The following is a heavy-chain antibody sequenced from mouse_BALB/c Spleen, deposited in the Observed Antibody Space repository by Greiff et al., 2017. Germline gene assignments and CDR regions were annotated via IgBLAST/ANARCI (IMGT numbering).Heavy chain of an antibody. V-gene: IGHV5-17*02. CDR1: GFTFSSFG. CDR2: ISSGSSTI. J-gene: IGHJ2*01. D-gene: IGHD2-1*01. Sequence: EVQRVESGGGLVQPGGSRKLSCAASGFTFSSFGMHWVRQAPEKGLEWVAYISSGSSTIYYAETVKGRFTISRDNPKNTLFLQMTSLRSEDTAMYYCARGSYGNYFDYWGQGTTLTVSS. CDR3: ARGSYGNYFDY.